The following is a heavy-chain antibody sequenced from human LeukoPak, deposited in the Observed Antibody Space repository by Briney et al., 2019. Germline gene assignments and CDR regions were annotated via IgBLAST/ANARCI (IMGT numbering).Heavy chain of an antibody. CDR2: INHSGST. Sequence: SETLSLTCAVYGGSFSGYHWSWIRQPPGKGLEWIGEINHSGSTNYNPSLKSRVTISVDTSKNQFSLKLSSVTAADTAVYYCARSPYGSELDYWGQGTLVTVSS. CDR1: GGSFSGYH. V-gene: IGHV4-34*01. D-gene: IGHD3-10*01. J-gene: IGHJ4*02. CDR3: ARSPYGSELDY.